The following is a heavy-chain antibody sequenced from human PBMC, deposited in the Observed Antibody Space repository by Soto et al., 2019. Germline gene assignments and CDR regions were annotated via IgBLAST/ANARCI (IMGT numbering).Heavy chain of an antibody. J-gene: IGHJ6*02. CDR1: GGTFSSYA. V-gene: IGHV1-69*13. Sequence: SVKVSCKASGGTFSSYAISWVRQAPGQGLEWMGGIIPIFGTANYAQKFQGRVTITADESTSTAYIELSSLRSEDTAVYYCARDVGQEHGRDYYYYYGMDVWGQGTTVTVSS. D-gene: IGHD1-26*01. CDR3: ARDVGQEHGRDYYYYYGMDV. CDR2: IIPIFGTA.